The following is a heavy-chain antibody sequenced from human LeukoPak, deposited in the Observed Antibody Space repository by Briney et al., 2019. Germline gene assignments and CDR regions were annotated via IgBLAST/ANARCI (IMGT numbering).Heavy chain of an antibody. V-gene: IGHV3-23*01. CDR2: ISGSGGST. Sequence: PGGSLRLSCAASGFTFSSYGMHWVRQAPGKGLEWVSAISGSGGSTYYADSVKGRFTISRDNSKNTLYLQMNSLRAEDTAVYYCAKGGYCSGGSCSVPRLFDYWGQGTLVTVSS. CDR3: AKGGYCSGGSCSVPRLFDY. D-gene: IGHD2-15*01. CDR1: GFTFSSYG. J-gene: IGHJ4*02.